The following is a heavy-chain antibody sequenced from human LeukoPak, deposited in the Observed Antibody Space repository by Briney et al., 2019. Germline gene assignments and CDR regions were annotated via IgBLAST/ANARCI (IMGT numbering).Heavy chain of an antibody. V-gene: IGHV1-18*01. J-gene: IGHJ3*02. CDR3: AREAPVAAGSDAFDI. CDR1: GYTFTTYG. D-gene: IGHD6-19*01. CDR2: ISPYNSNT. Sequence: ASVKVSCKSSGYTFTTYGISWMRQAPGQSLEWMGWISPYNSNTKYAQKLQGRVTMTTDTSANTAYMEVRSLRSDDTAVYYCAREAPVAAGSDAFDIWGQGTMVTVSS.